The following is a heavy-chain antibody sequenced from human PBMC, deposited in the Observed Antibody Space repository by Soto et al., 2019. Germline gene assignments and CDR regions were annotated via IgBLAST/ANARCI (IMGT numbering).Heavy chain of an antibody. CDR3: ARWGVLFGVDPRSYCYGMDV. D-gene: IGHD3-3*01. CDR1: GYTFTSYG. J-gene: IGHJ6*02. Sequence: QVQLVQSGAEVKKPGASVKVSCKASGYTFTSYGISWVRQAPGQGLEWMGWISAYNGNTNYAQKLQGRVTMTTDTSXXTXYXALRSLRSDDTAVYYCARWGVLFGVDPRSYCYGMDVWGQGTTVTVSS. CDR2: ISAYNGNT. V-gene: IGHV1-18*01.